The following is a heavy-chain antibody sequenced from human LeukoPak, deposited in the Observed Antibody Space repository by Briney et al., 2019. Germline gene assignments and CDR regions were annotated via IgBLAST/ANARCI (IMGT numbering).Heavy chain of an antibody. Sequence: SETLSLTCAVYGGSFSGYYWRWIRQPPGKGLGWIGEINHSGSTNYNPSLKSRLTKSVDTSKHQFSLQLSSVTAAVTAVYYCARSTRVVIIVVVTHRMDAFDIWGQGTMVTVSS. D-gene: IGHD3-22*01. CDR3: ARSTRVVIIVVVTHRMDAFDI. CDR1: GGSFSGYY. V-gene: IGHV4-34*01. CDR2: INHSGST. J-gene: IGHJ3*02.